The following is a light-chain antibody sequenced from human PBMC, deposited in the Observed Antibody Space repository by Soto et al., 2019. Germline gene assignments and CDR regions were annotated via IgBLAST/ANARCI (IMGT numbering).Light chain of an antibody. CDR2: DAS. V-gene: IGKV3-15*01. CDR3: QQYNNWPVT. CDR1: QSVSSN. Sequence: EIVMTQSPATLSVSPGERATLSCRASQSVSSNLAWYQQKPGQAPRLLIYDASTRATGIPARFSGSGSGTEFARPIRRLQSEDFAVYYCQQYNNWPVTFGPATTVHIK. J-gene: IGKJ3*01.